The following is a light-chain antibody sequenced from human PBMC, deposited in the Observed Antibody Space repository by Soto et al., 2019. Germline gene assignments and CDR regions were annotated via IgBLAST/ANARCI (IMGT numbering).Light chain of an antibody. CDR3: SSYTSASTLLYL. CDR1: SSDVGGYNY. CDR2: GGT. J-gene: IGLJ1*01. Sequence: QSALTQPASVSGSPGQSITISCTGTSSDVGGYNYVSWYQQHPGIAPKLLIYGGTNRPSGVSNRFSGSKSGNTASLTISGLQAEDEAEYHCSSYTSASTLLYLFGTGTKVTVL. V-gene: IGLV2-14*01.